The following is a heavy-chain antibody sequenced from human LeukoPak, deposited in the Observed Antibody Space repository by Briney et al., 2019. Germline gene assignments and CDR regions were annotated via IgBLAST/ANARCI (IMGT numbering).Heavy chain of an antibody. CDR2: IIPIFGTA. V-gene: IGHV1-69*05. CDR1: GGTFSSYA. Sequence: SVKVSCKASGGTFSSYAISWVRQAPGQGLEWMGGIIPIFGTANYAQKFQGRVTITTDESTSTAYMDLSSLRSEDTAVYYCARLVGYCSSTSCLDFDYWGQGTLVTVSS. CDR3: ARLVGYCSSTSCLDFDY. D-gene: IGHD2-2*01. J-gene: IGHJ4*02.